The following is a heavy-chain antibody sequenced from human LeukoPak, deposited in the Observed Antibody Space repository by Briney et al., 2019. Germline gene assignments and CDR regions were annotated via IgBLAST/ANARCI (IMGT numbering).Heavy chain of an antibody. CDR3: ARGWVYCSSTSCYRNYYYYGMDV. D-gene: IGHD2-2*02. CDR2: INHSGST. J-gene: IGHJ6*02. V-gene: IGHV4-34*01. CDR1: GGSFSGYY. Sequence: PSETLSLTCAVYGGSFSGYYWSWIRQPPGKGLEWIGEINHSGSTNYNPSLKSRVTISVDTPKNQFSLKLSSVTAADTAVYYCARGWVYCSSTSCYRNYYYYGMDVWGQGTTVTVSS.